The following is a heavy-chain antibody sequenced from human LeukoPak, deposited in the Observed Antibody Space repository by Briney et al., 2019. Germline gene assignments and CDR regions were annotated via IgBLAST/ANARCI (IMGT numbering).Heavy chain of an antibody. D-gene: IGHD3-10*01. CDR3: ARASSHGPGDFDY. J-gene: IGHJ4*02. Sequence: SETLSLTCTVSGGSISSYYWSWIRQPPGKGLEWIGYIYYSGSTNYNPSLKSRVTISVDTSKNQFSLKLSSVTAADTAVYYCARASSHGPGDFDYWGQGTLVTVSS. CDR1: GGSISSYY. CDR2: IYYSGST. V-gene: IGHV4-59*01.